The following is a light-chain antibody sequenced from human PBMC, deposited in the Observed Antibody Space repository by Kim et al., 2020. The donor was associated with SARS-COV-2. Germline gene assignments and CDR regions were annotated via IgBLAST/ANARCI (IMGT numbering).Light chain of an antibody. Sequence: QSALTQPASVSGSPGQSITISCTGTSSDVGSYNLVSWYQQHPGKAPKLMIYEVTKRPSGVSNRFSGSKSGHTASLTISGLQAEDEADYHCCSYAGTSTMVFGGGTQLTVL. V-gene: IGLV2-23*02. CDR1: SSDVGSYNL. CDR2: EVT. CDR3: CSYAGTSTMV. J-gene: IGLJ2*01.